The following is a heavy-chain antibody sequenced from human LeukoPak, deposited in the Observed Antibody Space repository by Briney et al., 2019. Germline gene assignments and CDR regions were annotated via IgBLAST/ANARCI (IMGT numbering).Heavy chain of an antibody. J-gene: IGHJ4*02. CDR3: ARGRLDYYGSGSYYILGY. D-gene: IGHD3-10*01. CDR2: IYYSGST. Sequence: SETLSLTCTVSGGSISSGGYYWSWIRQHPGKGLEWIGHIYYSGSTYYNPSLKSRVTISVDTSKNQFSLKLSSVTAADTAVYYCARGRLDYYGSGSYYILGYWGQGTLVTVSS. V-gene: IGHV4-31*03. CDR1: GGSISSGGYY.